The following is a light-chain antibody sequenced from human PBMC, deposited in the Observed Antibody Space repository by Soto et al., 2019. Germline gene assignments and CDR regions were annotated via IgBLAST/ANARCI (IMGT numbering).Light chain of an antibody. CDR1: QGISTY. Sequence: DIQLTQSPSFLSASVRDRVTITCRASQGISTYLAWYQQKPGKAPKLLISAASTLQSGVPSRFSGSRSGTEFTLTVSSLQPEDFATYYCQQLNSYPITFGQGTRLEIK. J-gene: IGKJ5*01. CDR3: QQLNSYPIT. V-gene: IGKV1-9*01. CDR2: AAS.